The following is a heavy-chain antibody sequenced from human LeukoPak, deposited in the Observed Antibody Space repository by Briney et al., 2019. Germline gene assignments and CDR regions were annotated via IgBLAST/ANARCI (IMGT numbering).Heavy chain of an antibody. CDR2: INTDGSST. CDR3: ARFIAAAGLFDY. D-gene: IGHD6-13*01. V-gene: IGHV3-74*01. CDR1: GFTFSSYW. Sequence: PGGSLRLSCAASGFTFSSYWMHWVRQAPGKGLVWVSRINTDGSSTSYADSVKGRFTISRGNAKNSLYLQMNSLRAEDTAVYYCARFIAAAGLFDYWGQGTLVTVSS. J-gene: IGHJ4*02.